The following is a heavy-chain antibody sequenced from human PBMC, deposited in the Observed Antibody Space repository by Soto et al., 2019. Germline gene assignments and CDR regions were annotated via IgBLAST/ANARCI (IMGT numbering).Heavy chain of an antibody. D-gene: IGHD2-2*01. CDR2: MYHSGST. CDR3: ARVPDY. V-gene: IGHV4-30-2*01. Sequence: QLQLQESGSGLVKPSQTLSLTFAVSGGSISSGGYSWSWIRQPPGKGLEWIGYMYHSGSTYYNPSLKSRVTRSIDRYKNQFSLKLSSVTAADTAGYSCARVPDYWGQGILVTVSS. J-gene: IGHJ4*02. CDR1: GGSISSGGYS.